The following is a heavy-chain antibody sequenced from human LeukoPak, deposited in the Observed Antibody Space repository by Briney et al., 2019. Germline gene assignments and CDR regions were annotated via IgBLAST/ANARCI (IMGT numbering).Heavy chain of an antibody. Sequence: ASVKVSCXASGGTFSSFAISWVRQAPGQGLEWMGGIIPIFGTANYAQKFQGRVTITTDESTSTAYMELSSLRSEDTAVYYCARVVAATGWFDPWGQGTLVTVSS. V-gene: IGHV1-69*05. J-gene: IGHJ5*02. CDR2: IIPIFGTA. D-gene: IGHD2-15*01. CDR3: ARVVAATGWFDP. CDR1: GGTFSSFA.